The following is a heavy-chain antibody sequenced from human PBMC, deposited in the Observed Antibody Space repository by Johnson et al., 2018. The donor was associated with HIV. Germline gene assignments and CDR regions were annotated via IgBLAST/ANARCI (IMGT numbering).Heavy chain of an antibody. V-gene: IGHV3-30-3*01. D-gene: IGHD2-8*01. J-gene: IGHJ3*01. CDR3: ARGSLTDDSFAD. CDR2: ISYDGSNK. Sequence: QVQLVESGGGVVQPGRSLRLSCAASGFIFRCYPMNWVRQAPGKGLEWVAIISYDGSNKYYADSVRGRFTISRDNSKNTLSLQMNSLTTEDTAIYYCARGSLTDDSFADWGQGTMVLVSP. CDR1: GFIFRCYP.